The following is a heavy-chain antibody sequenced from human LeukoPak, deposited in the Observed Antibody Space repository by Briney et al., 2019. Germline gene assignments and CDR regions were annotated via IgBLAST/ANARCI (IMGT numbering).Heavy chain of an antibody. Sequence: PGGSLRLSCAASGFTFSDYYMSWIRQAPGKGLEWISYISSSGGSTSYADSVKGRFTISRDNAKNSLYLQMNSLRAEDTAVYYCARERNVNGAYFYLNWFDPWGQGTLVTVSS. D-gene: IGHD3-22*01. CDR3: ARERNVNGAYFYLNWFDP. V-gene: IGHV3-11*01. J-gene: IGHJ5*02. CDR2: ISSSGGST. CDR1: GFTFSDYY.